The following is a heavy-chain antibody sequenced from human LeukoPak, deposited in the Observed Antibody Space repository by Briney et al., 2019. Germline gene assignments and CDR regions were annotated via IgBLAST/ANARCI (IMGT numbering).Heavy chain of an antibody. J-gene: IGHJ4*02. CDR3: AKGRVAAAGTGFGFDY. V-gene: IGHV3-30*18. CDR1: GFTFSSYG. CDR2: ISYDGSNK. Sequence: PGRSLRLSCAASGFTFSSYGMHWVRQAPGKGLEWVAVISYDGSNKYYADSVKGRFTISRGNSKNTLYLQMNSLRAEDTAVYYCAKGRVAAAGTGFGFDYWGQGTLVTVSS. D-gene: IGHD6-13*01.